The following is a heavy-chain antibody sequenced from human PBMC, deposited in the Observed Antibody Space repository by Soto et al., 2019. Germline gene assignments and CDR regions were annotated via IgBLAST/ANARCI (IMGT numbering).Heavy chain of an antibody. Sequence: QVQLQESGPGLVKPSGTLSLTFAVSSGSIDTTNWWSWVRQPPGKVLEWIGEIFHSGNTYYNPSLASRVTISVDTSKNQFSLTLRAVTAADTAVYYCARRTWGMDVWGQGTTVTVSS. D-gene: IGHD2-8*01. CDR3: ARRTWGMDV. V-gene: IGHV4-4*02. CDR1: SGSIDTTNW. CDR2: IFHSGNT. J-gene: IGHJ6*02.